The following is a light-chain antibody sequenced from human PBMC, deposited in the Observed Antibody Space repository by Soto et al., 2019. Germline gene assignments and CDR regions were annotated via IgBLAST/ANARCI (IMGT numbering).Light chain of an antibody. J-gene: IGKJ5*01. Sequence: DIVMTQSPVSLPVTPGEPASISCRSSQSLLHSNGYNYLDWYLQKPGQSPQLLIYLGSNRASGVPDRFSGSGSGTEFTLTISSLQSEDFAVYYCQQYNNWPPITFGQGTRLEIK. CDR1: QSLLHSNGYNY. V-gene: IGKV2-28*01. CDR2: LGS. CDR3: QQYNNWPPIT.